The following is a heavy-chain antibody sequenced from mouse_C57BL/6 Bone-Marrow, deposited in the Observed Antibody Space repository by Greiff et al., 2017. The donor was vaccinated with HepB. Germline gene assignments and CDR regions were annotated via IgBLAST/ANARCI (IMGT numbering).Heavy chain of an antibody. Sequence: EVHLVESGGGLVKPGGSLKLSCAASGFTFSSYAMSWVRQTPEKRLEWVATISDGGSYTYYPDNVKGRFTISRDNAKNNLYLQMSHLKFEDTAMYYCARDTVYSNYDWGQGTTLTVSS. J-gene: IGHJ2*01. D-gene: IGHD2-5*01. CDR3: ARDTVYSNYD. CDR2: ISDGGSYT. V-gene: IGHV5-4*01. CDR1: GFTFSSYA.